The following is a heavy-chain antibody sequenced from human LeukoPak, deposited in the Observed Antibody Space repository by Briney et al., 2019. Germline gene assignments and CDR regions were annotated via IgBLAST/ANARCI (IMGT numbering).Heavy chain of an antibody. J-gene: IGHJ6*03. D-gene: IGHD1-26*01. CDR1: GFTVSSNY. V-gene: IGHV3-53*01. CDR2: IYSGGTT. CDR3: AKGSGSLSSYYYYTDV. Sequence: PGGSLRLSCAASGFTVSSNYMNWVRQAPGKGLEWVSVIYSGGTTYYADSVRGRFTVSRDNSKNTLYLQMYSLRAEDTAVYYCAKGSGSLSSYYYYTDVWGKGTTVTVSS.